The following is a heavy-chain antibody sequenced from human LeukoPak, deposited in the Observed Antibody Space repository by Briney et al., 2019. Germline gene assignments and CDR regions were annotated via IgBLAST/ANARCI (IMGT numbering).Heavy chain of an antibody. J-gene: IGHJ4*02. CDR3: AGDHAYYCGSGHVFDY. CDR2: INHSGST. CDR1: GGSFSGYY. V-gene: IGHV4-34*01. D-gene: IGHD3-10*01. Sequence: SETLSLTCAVYGGSFSGYYWSWIRQPPGKGLEWIGEINHSGSTNYNPSLKSRVTISVDTSKNQFSLKLSSVTAADTAVYYCAGDHAYYCGSGHVFDYWGQGTLVTVSS.